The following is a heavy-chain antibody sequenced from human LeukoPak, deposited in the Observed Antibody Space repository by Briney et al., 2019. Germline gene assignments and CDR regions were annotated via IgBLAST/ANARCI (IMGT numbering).Heavy chain of an antibody. CDR2: ISSSGSTI. V-gene: IGHV3-11*01. CDR3: AKTIAAAGTWFGIDY. D-gene: IGHD6-13*01. Sequence: GGSLRLSCAASGFTFSDYYMSWIRQAPGKGLEWVSYISSSGSTIYYADSVKGRFTISRDNSKNTLYLQMNSLRAEDTAVYYCAKTIAAAGTWFGIDYWGQGTLVTVSS. CDR1: GFTFSDYY. J-gene: IGHJ4*02.